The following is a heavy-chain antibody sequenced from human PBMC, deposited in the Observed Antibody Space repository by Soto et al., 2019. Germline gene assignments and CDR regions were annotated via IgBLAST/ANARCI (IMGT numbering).Heavy chain of an antibody. J-gene: IGHJ4*02. V-gene: IGHV1-2*02. CDR1: GYTFTDDF. CDR2: IDPNNGDT. Sequence: QVQLVQSGAEVKKPGASVKVSCKASGYTFTDDFIQWVRQAPGQGLEWMGWIDPNNGDTTYAQKFQGRVTMTRDTSITTAYMELISLTSDDTAVYYCARDTGDGTFDFWGQGTLVTVSS. D-gene: IGHD7-27*01. CDR3: ARDTGDGTFDF.